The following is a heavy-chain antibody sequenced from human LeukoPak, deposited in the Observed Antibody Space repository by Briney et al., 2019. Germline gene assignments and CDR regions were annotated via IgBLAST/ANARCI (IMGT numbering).Heavy chain of an antibody. CDR1: GFAFNTYV. V-gene: IGHV3-23*01. CDR3: AHIALWLVPHDH. CDR2: ISESGGST. Sequence: GGSLRLSCAASGFAFNTYVMSWVRQAPGKGLEWVSTISESGGSTYYADSVKGRFTISRDNSKNTLDLQMNSLRGEDTAVYYCAHIALWLVPHDHWGQGTLVTVSS. D-gene: IGHD6-19*01. J-gene: IGHJ4*02.